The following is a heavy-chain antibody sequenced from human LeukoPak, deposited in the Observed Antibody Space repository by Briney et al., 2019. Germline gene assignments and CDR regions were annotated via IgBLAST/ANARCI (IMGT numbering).Heavy chain of an antibody. CDR2: INPNSGGT. J-gene: IGHJ4*02. D-gene: IGHD5-18*01. Sequence: ASAKVSCKASGYTFTGYYMHWVRQAPGQGLEWMGWINPNSGGTNYAQKFQGRVTMTRDTSISTAYMELSRLRSDDTAVYYCARGGGTAMVTFDYWGQGTLVTVSS. CDR1: GYTFTGYY. V-gene: IGHV1-2*02. CDR3: ARGGGTAMVTFDY.